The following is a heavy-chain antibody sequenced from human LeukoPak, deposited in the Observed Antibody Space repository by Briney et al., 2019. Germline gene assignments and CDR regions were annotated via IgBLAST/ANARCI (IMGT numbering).Heavy chain of an antibody. D-gene: IGHD2-2*01. CDR2: IMPIFGTA. CDR1: GGTFSSYA. J-gene: IGHJ6*04. V-gene: IGHV1-69*13. CDR3: ARDVRPYCSSTSCYEERGYGMDV. Sequence: SVKVSCKASGGTFSSYAISWVRQAPGQGLEWMGGIMPIFGTANYAQKFQGRVTITADESTSTAYMELSSLRSEDTAVYYCARDVRPYCSSTSCYEERGYGMDVWGKGTTVIVSS.